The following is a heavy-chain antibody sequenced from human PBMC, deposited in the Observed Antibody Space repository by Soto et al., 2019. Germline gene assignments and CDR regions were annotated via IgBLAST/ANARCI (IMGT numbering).Heavy chain of an antibody. V-gene: IGHV3-21*01. CDR2: ISSSSSYI. J-gene: IGHJ6*02. CDR3: ASEEWAGGMDV. D-gene: IGHD3-3*01. CDR1: GFTFSSYS. Sequence: EVQLVESGGGLVKPGGSLRLSCAASGFTFSSYSMNWVRQAPGKGLEWVSSISSSSSYIYYADSVKGRVTISSDNAKNSLYLQMNSLRAEETAVYYCASEEWAGGMDVWGQGTTVTVSS.